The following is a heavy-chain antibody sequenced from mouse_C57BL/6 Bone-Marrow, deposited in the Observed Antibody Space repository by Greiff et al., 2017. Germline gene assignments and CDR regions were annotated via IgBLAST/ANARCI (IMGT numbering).Heavy chain of an antibody. J-gene: IGHJ2*01. D-gene: IGHD1-1*01. CDR3: TSPIITTEYFDY. CDR2: IDPEDGDT. Sequence: VQLQQSGAELVRPGASVKLSCTASGFNIQDYYMHWVKQRPEQGLEWIGRIDPEDGDTEYAPKFQGKATRTVDPSSNTSYLQLSSLTSEDPAVYYCTSPIITTEYFDYWGQGTTLTVSS. V-gene: IGHV14-1*01. CDR1: GFNIQDYY.